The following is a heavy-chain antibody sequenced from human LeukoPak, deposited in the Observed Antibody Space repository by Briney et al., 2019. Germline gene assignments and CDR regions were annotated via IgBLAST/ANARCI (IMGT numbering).Heavy chain of an antibody. J-gene: IGHJ4*02. V-gene: IGHV4-4*07. Sequence: PSETLSLTCTVPGGSISSYSWSWIRQHAGKGLEWIGRIYTSGSTNYNPSLKSRVTISVDKSKNQFSLILSSVTAADTAVYYCARDLGSYRHYFDYWGQGTLVTVSS. CDR3: ARDLGSYRHYFDY. D-gene: IGHD1-26*01. CDR1: GGSISSYS. CDR2: IYTSGST.